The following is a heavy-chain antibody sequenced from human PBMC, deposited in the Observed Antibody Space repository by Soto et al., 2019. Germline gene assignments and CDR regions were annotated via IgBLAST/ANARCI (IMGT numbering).Heavy chain of an antibody. J-gene: IGHJ5*02. CDR1: GGSISSRSSY. CDR2: IYSGNT. D-gene: IGHD6-13*01. Sequence: SETLSLTCSVSGGSISSRSSYWGWIRQPPGKGLEWMATIYSGNTYYNPSLKSRVTMSVDTSKNQFSLKLRSAAAPDTATYYCATTRGIAVGGSFDNWGQGTLVTVSS. CDR3: ATTRGIAVGGSFDN. V-gene: IGHV4-39*01.